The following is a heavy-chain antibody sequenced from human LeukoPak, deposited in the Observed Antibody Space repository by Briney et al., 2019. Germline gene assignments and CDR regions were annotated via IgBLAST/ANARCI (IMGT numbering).Heavy chain of an antibody. CDR2: ISGDGSST. J-gene: IGHJ4*02. Sequence: GGSLRLSCAASGFTFEDYAMHWVRQAPGKGLEWVSLISGDGSSTYYADSVRGRFTISRDNSKDSLYLRMNSPRPEDTALYHCAKSPDFPDYGSLDSWGQGTLVIVSS. V-gene: IGHV3-43*02. D-gene: IGHD3-16*01. CDR1: GFTFEDYA. CDR3: AKSPDFPDYGSLDS.